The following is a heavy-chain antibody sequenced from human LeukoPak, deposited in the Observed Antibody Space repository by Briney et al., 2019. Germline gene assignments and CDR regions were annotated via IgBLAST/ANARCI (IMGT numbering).Heavy chain of an antibody. Sequence: SETLSLTCTVSGGSINSYYWNWIRQPPGKGLEWIGYIYYSGSTNYNPSLESRVTTSRDASKNQFSLKLTSVTAADTAVYHCARNSGISYGYPFDFWGRGTLVTVSS. CDR2: IYYSGST. CDR3: ARNSGISYGYPFDF. V-gene: IGHV4-59*08. CDR1: GGSINSYY. J-gene: IGHJ4*02. D-gene: IGHD5-18*01.